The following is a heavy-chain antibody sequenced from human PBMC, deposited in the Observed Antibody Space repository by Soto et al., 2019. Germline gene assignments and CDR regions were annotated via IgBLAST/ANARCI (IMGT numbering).Heavy chain of an antibody. CDR3: ARLTSCWYLDY. D-gene: IGHD2-2*01. V-gene: IGHV3-23*01. CDR2: ISGSGGST. Sequence: EVQLLESGGGVVQPGGSLRLSCAASGFTFSSYAMSWVRQAPGKGLEWVAGISGSGGSTYYADSVKGRFTISRDNSKNTLYLQMNSLRSEYTAVDYCARLTSCWYLDYWGQGSPVPVSS. J-gene: IGHJ4*02. CDR1: GFTFSSYA.